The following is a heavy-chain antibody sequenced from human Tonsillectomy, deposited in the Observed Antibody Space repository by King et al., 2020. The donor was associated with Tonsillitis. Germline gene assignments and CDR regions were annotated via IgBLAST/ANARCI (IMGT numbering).Heavy chain of an antibody. D-gene: IGHD3-22*01. J-gene: IGHJ3*02. CDR3: ARVAHYYDSRGYSDAFDI. V-gene: IGHV3-13*04. Sequence: VQLVESGGGLVQPGGSLRLSCAASGFTFSSYDMHWVRQATGKGLEWVSSIGTVGDTYYPGSVKGRFTISRENAKNSLYLQMNSLRAGDTAVYFCARVAHYYDSRGYSDAFDIWGQGTMVTVSS. CDR2: IGTVGDT. CDR1: GFTFSSYD.